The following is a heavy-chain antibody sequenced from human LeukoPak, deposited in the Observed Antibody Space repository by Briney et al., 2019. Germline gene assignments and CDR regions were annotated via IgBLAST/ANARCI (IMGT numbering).Heavy chain of an antibody. CDR2: ISGSGGST. Sequence: GGSLRLSCAAFGFTFSSYAMSWVRQAPGKGLEWVSAISGSGGSTYYADSVKGRFTISRDNSKNTLYLQVNSLRAEDTAVYYCAKDPGAARRYYYYYMDVWGKGTTVTVYS. J-gene: IGHJ6*03. CDR3: AKDPGAARRYYYYYMDV. CDR1: GFTFSSYA. V-gene: IGHV3-23*01. D-gene: IGHD6-6*01.